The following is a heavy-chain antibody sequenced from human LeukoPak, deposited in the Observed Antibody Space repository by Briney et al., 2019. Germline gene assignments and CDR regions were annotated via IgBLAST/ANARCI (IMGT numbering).Heavy chain of an antibody. Sequence: PSETLSLTCTVSGGSISSYYWSWIRQPAGKGLEWIGRIYTSGSTNYNPSLKSRVTMSVDTSKNQFSLKLSSVTAADTAVYYCARGDGSGLEYYFDYWGQGTLVTVSS. J-gene: IGHJ4*02. CDR2: IYTSGST. V-gene: IGHV4-4*07. CDR1: GGSISSYY. CDR3: ARGDGSGLEYYFDY. D-gene: IGHD3-22*01.